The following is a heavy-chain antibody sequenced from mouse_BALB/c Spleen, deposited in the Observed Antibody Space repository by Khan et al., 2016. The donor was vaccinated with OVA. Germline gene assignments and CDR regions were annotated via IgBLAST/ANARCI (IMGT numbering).Heavy chain of an antibody. CDR1: GYTFTSYW. CDR3: VNHGSSSAWFTY. J-gene: IGHJ3*01. Sequence: VQLQQSGAELAKPGASVKMSCKASGYTFTSYWMHWVKQRPGQGLEWIGYINPSTDYTEYNQKFKDKATLTVDKSSSTAYMQLTSLTSEDSAVYYWVNHGSSSAWFTYWGQGTLVTVSA. D-gene: IGHD1-1*01. V-gene: IGHV1-7*01. CDR2: INPSTDYT.